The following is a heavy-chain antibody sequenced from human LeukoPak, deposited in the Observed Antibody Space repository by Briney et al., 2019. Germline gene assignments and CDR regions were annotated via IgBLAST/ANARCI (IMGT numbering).Heavy chain of an antibody. J-gene: IGHJ4*02. CDR3: GASPSATGIERYY. D-gene: IGHD6-13*01. CDR2: IYPTDSDA. Sequence: GESLKISCKGSGYTFSTYWIGWVRQMPGKGLEWMGVIYPTDSDAKYSPSFQGQVTISVDKSISTVYLQWNSLKASDSAMYYCGASPSATGIERYYWGQGTLVTVSS. V-gene: IGHV5-51*01. CDR1: GYTFSTYW.